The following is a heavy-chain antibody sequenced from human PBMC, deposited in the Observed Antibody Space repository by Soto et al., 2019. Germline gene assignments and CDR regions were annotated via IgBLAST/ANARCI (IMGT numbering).Heavy chain of an antibody. J-gene: IGHJ4*02. D-gene: IGHD3-16*02. V-gene: IGHV4-39*01. Sequence: PSETLSLTCTVSGGSISSSSYYWGWIRQPPGKGLEWIGSIYYSGSTYYNPSLKSRVTISVDTSKNQFSLKLSSVTAADTAVYYCARIPIWGSYRYLQRGTKFDYWGQGTLVTVSS. CDR2: IYYSGST. CDR1: GGSISSSSYY. CDR3: ARIPIWGSYRYLQRGTKFDY.